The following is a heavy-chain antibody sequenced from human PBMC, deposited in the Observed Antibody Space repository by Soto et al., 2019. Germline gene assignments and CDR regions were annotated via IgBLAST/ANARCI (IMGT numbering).Heavy chain of an antibody. V-gene: IGHV2-5*02. CDR2: IYWDDDK. CDR3: AHRGLGTGWYPYFDY. CDR1: GFSLSTRGVG. Sequence: QITLKESGPTLVKPTQTLTLTCTFSGFSLSTRGVGVGWIRQPPGKALEWLALIYWDDDKRYSPSLQSRLTITKDTSKNQVVLTITNMDPVDTATYYCAHRGLGTGWYPYFDYWGQGTLVTVSS. D-gene: IGHD6-19*01. J-gene: IGHJ4*02.